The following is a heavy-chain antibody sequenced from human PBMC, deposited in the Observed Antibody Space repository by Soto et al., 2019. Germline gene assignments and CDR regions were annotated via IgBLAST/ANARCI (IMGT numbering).Heavy chain of an antibody. CDR1: GFNFNNQA. CDR3: AKTETMVVVTVQPRWFDS. Sequence: QLLESGGGLVQPGGSLRLSCTASGFNFNNQAMSWIRQAPGKGLEWVSTISGSGATSLYADSVRGRFTIFKDSSQAYLDLKSLRVEDSATYYCAKTETMVVVTVQPRWFDSWGRGTLVTVS. CDR2: ISGSGATS. D-gene: IGHD2-21*02. V-gene: IGHV3-23*01. J-gene: IGHJ5*01.